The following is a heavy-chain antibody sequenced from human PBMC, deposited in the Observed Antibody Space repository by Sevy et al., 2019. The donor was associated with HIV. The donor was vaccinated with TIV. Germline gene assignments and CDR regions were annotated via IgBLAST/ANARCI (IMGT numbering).Heavy chain of an antibody. Sequence: GGSLRLSCAGSGFTVSSNYMSWVRQAPGKGLEWVAVIYSGGSTYYGDSGKGRFTISRDNSKNTLYLQMNSLRAEDTAVYYCARCGDSSGYYPLGYWGQGTLVTVSS. J-gene: IGHJ4*02. CDR2: IYSGGST. D-gene: IGHD3-22*01. CDR1: GFTVSSNY. CDR3: ARCGDSSGYYPLGY. V-gene: IGHV3-53*01.